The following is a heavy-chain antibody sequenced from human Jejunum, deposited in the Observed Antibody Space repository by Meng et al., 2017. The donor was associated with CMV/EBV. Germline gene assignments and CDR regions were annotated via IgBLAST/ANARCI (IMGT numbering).Heavy chain of an antibody. CDR3: TKAFGTTHFSDS. D-gene: IGHD1/OR15-1a*01. Sequence: CAASGFAFSSYGMNWVRQAPGKGLELVGFIRYDGTSNYADSVKGRFTISRDNSRDTLYLQMNNLRTDDTAVYYCTKAFGTTHFSDSWGQGTLVTVSS. CDR2: IRYDGTSN. J-gene: IGHJ4*02. CDR1: GFAFSSYG. V-gene: IGHV3-30*02.